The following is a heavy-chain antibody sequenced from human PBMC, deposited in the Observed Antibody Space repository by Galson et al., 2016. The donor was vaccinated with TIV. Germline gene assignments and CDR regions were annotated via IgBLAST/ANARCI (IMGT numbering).Heavy chain of an antibody. CDR1: GYPFTSYW. V-gene: IGHV5-51*01. CDR2: IYPGDSDT. J-gene: IGHJ4*02. D-gene: IGHD3-22*01. CDR3: ARLRSFFESSGSSDF. Sequence: QSGAEVKKPGESLKISCKVSGYPFTSYWIAWVRQMPGRGLECMGIIYPGDSDTRYTPAFQGLVSISADKSDSTAYLQWSSLQASDSAFYYCARLRSFFESSGSSDFWGQGTLVTVSS.